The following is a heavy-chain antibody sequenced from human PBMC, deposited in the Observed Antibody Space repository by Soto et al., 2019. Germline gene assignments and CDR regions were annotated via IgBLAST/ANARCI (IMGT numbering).Heavy chain of an antibody. CDR3: GIYSGYARGGPNWFDP. CDR1: GFTFSSYS. CDR2: ISSSSSYI. J-gene: IGHJ5*02. V-gene: IGHV3-21*01. D-gene: IGHD5-12*01. Sequence: GGSLRLSCAASGFTFSSYSMNWVRQAPGKGLEWVSSISSSSSYIYYADSVKGRFTISRDNAKNSLYLQMNSLRAEDTAVYYCGIYSGYARGGPNWFDPWGQGTLVTVS.